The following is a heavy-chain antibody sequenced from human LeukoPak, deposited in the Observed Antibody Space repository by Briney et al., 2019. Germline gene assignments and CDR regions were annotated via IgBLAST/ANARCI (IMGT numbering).Heavy chain of an antibody. V-gene: IGHV3-21*01. Sequence: GGSLRISCAVSGVTSSDYSMTWVRQAPGKGLEWVSSINVRGTHIYYADSVKGRFTISRDNTKNSLYLQMNSLRAEDTAVYYCARGYDSSGYYPGALDDWGQGNVVTVSS. CDR2: INVRGTHI. CDR1: GVTSSDYS. CDR3: ARGYDSSGYYPGALDD. D-gene: IGHD3-22*01. J-gene: IGHJ4*02.